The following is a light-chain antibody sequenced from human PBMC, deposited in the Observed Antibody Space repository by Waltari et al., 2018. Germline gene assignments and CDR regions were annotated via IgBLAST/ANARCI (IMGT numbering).Light chain of an antibody. CDR3: SSYTTSITWV. J-gene: IGLJ3*02. CDR1: SSDIGAYNY. V-gene: IGLV2-14*01. CDR2: EVS. Sequence: QSALTQPASVSGSPGQSITISCTGASSDIGAYNYVSWFQQHPGKAPKLMIYEVSNRPSGVSNRFSCSKSGNTASLTISGLQTEDEADYYCSSYTTSITWVFGGGTKLTVL.